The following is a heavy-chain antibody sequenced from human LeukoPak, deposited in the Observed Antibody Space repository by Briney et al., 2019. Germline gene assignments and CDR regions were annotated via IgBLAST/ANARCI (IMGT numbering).Heavy chain of an antibody. V-gene: IGHV5-51*01. CDR2: IFPADSDT. Sequence: KPGESLKISCQASGYSFTSNWIGWVRQMPGKGLEWMGIIFPADSDTRYSPSFQGQVTISADKSISTAYLQWSSLKASDTAMYYCATLAVAGSGTFDFRGQGTLVTVSS. CDR1: GYSFTSNW. D-gene: IGHD6-19*01. J-gene: IGHJ4*02. CDR3: ATLAVAGSGTFDF.